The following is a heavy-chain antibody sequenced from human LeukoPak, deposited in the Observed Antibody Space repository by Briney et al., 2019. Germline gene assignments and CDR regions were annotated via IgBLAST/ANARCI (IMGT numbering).Heavy chain of an antibody. D-gene: IGHD6-6*01. V-gene: IGHV4-59*01. CDR3: AREYSTSSEGDYFDY. CDR1: GASITTYY. CDR2: IYHSGST. J-gene: IGHJ4*02. Sequence: PSETLSLSCTVSGASITTYYWTWIRQPPGKGLEWIGYIYHSGSTNYNPSLKSRVTISLDTSRNQFSLRLSSVTAADTAVYFCAREYSTSSEGDYFDYWGQGSLVTVSS.